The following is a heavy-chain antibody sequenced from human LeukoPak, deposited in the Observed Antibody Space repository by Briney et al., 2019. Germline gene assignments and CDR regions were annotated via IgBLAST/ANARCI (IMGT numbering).Heavy chain of an antibody. CDR1: GYIFINYW. CDR2: IHPGDSDT. Sequence: GESLKISCEASGYIFINYWIGWVRQVPGKGLDWMGLIHPGDSDTRYSQSFQGQVTISVDKSITTAYLQWSSLQASDTAMYFCARVVVVTATHWYFDLWGRGSLVTVFS. J-gene: IGHJ2*01. D-gene: IGHD2-21*02. CDR3: ARVVVVTATHWYFDL. V-gene: IGHV5-51*01.